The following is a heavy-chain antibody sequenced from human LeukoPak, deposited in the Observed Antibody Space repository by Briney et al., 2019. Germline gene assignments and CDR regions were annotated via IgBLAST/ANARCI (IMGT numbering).Heavy chain of an antibody. CDR3: ARGRYCSSTSCYYFDY. Sequence: SETLCLTCTVSGGSISSGSYYWSWIRQPAGKGLEWIGRIYTSGSTNYNPSLKSRVTISVDTSKNQFSLKLSSVTAADTAVYYCARGRYCSSTSCYYFDYWGQGTLVTVSS. CDR1: GGSISSGSYY. D-gene: IGHD2-2*01. CDR2: IYTSGST. V-gene: IGHV4-61*02. J-gene: IGHJ4*02.